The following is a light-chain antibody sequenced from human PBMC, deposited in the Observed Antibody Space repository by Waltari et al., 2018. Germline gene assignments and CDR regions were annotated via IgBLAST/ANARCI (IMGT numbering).Light chain of an antibody. CDR3: ETWDTNTHH. J-gene: IGLJ2*01. CDR1: SGHTIYI. CDR2: VDGSGSY. V-gene: IGLV4-60*03. Sequence: QPLLTQSSSASASLGSSVKLTCSLSSGHTIYIIAWHHNQPGKAPRSLMKVDGSGSYNKGSGVPDRFSGSSAGADRYLTISNLESEDEADYCCETWDTNTHHFGGGTKLTVL.